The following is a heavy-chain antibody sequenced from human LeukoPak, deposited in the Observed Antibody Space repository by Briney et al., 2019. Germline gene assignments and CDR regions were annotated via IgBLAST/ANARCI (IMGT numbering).Heavy chain of an antibody. J-gene: IGHJ4*02. D-gene: IGHD5-12*01. V-gene: IGHV1-18*01. CDR2: ISGYNGNR. CDR3: ARASESGLREFDN. CDR1: GYTFTSYG. Sequence: ASVKDSFKASGYTFTSYGISWVRQAPGQGLEWMGWISGYNGNRNYAQKFQGRITTTTDTSTSIAYMEMRSLRSDDTAVYYCARASESGLREFDNWGQGTLVTVSS.